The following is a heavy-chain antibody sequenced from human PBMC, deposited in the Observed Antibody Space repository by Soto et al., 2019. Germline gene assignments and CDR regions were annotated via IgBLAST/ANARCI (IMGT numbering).Heavy chain of an antibody. V-gene: IGHV4-59*01. Sequence: QVQLQESGPGLVKPSETLSLTCTVSGGSISSYYWSWIRQPPGKGLEWIGYIYYSGSTNYNPSLKSRVTISVDTSKNQFSLKLSSVTAADTAVYYCARDQGSSSWSSLEYYFDYWGQGTLVTVSS. D-gene: IGHD6-13*01. CDR3: ARDQGSSSWSSLEYYFDY. CDR2: IYYSGST. CDR1: GGSISSYY. J-gene: IGHJ4*02.